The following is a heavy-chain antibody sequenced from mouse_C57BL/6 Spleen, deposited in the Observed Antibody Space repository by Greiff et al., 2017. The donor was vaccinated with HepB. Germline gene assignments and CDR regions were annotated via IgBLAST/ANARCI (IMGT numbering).Heavy chain of an antibody. V-gene: IGHV1-61*01. CDR1: GYTFTSYW. CDR2: IYPSDSET. Sequence: QVQLQQSGAELVRPGSSVKLSCKASGYTFTSYWMDWVKQRPGQGLEWIGNIYPSDSETHYNQKFKDKATLTVDKSSSTAYMQLSSLTSEDSAVYYCARETTTVYFDYWGQGTTLTVSS. J-gene: IGHJ2*01. D-gene: IGHD1-1*01. CDR3: ARETTTVYFDY.